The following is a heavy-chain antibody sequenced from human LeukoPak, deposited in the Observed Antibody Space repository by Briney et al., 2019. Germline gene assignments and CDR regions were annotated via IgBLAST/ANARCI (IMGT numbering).Heavy chain of an antibody. J-gene: IGHJ4*02. CDR2: VSSDGSSR. V-gene: IGHV3-74*01. CDR3: VYSGNYRFDY. D-gene: IGHD1-26*01. Sequence: TLRPSRAASGFPFNSHWMHWVRQAPGKGRVGDSRVSSDGSSRSCADSVKGRFTISRDNAKNTLYLEMNSVRDEDTAIYYCVYSGNYRFDYWGQGTLVTVSS. CDR1: GFPFNSHW.